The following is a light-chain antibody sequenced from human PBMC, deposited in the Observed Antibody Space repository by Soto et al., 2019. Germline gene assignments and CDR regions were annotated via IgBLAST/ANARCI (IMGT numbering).Light chain of an antibody. J-gene: IGLJ1*01. CDR2: DVS. Sequence: LTQPASVSGSPGQSITISCTGTSSDVGGYNYVSWYQQLPGKAPKLMIYDVSDRPSGVSNRFSGSKSGNTASLTISGLQAEDEADYYCSSYTSSSLYVFGTGTKVTVL. CDR3: SSYTSSSLYV. CDR1: SSDVGGYNY. V-gene: IGLV2-14*01.